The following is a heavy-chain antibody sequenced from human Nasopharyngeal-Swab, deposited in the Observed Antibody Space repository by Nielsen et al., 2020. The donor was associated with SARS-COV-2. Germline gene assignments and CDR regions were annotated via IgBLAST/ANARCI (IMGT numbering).Heavy chain of an antibody. CDR3: ARDLNWGYGY. J-gene: IGHJ4*02. D-gene: IGHD7-27*01. CDR1: GFTFSNYA. Sequence: GGSLRLSCAASGFTFSNYAMSWVRQAPGKGLEWVSSIDSSSRSIFYADSVKGRFTISRDNAKDSLYLQMNSLRAEDTAVYYCARDLNWGYGYWGQGALVTVSS. V-gene: IGHV3-21*01. CDR2: IDSSSRSI.